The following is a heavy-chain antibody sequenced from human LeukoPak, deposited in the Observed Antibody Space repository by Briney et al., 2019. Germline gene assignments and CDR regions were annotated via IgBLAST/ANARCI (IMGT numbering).Heavy chain of an antibody. J-gene: IGHJ3*02. CDR3: ARDSGHSSGWYSPRVNAFDI. CDR1: GFTFSSYS. Sequence: GGSLRLSCAASGFTFSSYSMNWVRQAPGKGLEWVSSISSSSYIYYADSVKGRFTISRDNAKNSLYLQMNSLRAEDTAVYYCARDSGHSSGWYSPRVNAFDIWGQGTMVTVSS. CDR2: ISSSSYI. V-gene: IGHV3-21*01. D-gene: IGHD6-19*01.